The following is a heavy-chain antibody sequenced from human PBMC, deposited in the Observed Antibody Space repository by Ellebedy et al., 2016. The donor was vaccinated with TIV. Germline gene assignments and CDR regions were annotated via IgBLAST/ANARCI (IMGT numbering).Heavy chain of an antibody. CDR2: IDRTGTII. CDR3: ARNFRVGSMNYFDS. V-gene: IGHV3-48*02. Sequence: GESLKISCATSGFTFTAYSRNWFRQSPGKGPEWLSYIDRTGTIIYYADSVKGRFTTSTDTTEKSLFLQMNSLTDEDTAVYYCARNFRVGSMNYFDSWGQGTLVVVSS. J-gene: IGHJ4*02. D-gene: IGHD1-26*01. CDR1: GFTFTAYS.